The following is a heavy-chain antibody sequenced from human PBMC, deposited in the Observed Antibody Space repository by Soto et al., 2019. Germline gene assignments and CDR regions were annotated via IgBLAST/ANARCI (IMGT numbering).Heavy chain of an antibody. J-gene: IGHJ6*02. D-gene: IGHD2-15*01. CDR2: ISGTGSRK. Sequence: GGSLRLSCAASGFPFSDHYMSWIRQAPGKGLEWVAYISGTGSRKDHADSVKGRFTISRDNAKNSVYLQMNGLRVEVTAVYYCARVSTPVWGQGTTVTVSS. V-gene: IGHV3-11*01. CDR3: ARVSTPV. CDR1: GFPFSDHY.